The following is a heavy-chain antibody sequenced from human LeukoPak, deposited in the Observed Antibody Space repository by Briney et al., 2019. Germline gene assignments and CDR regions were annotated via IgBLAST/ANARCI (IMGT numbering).Heavy chain of an antibody. Sequence: ASVKVSCKVSGYTLTELSMHWVRQAPGKGLEWMGGFDPEDGETIYAQKFQGRVTMTEDTSTDTAYMELSSLRSEDTAVYYCATSEDGQQLVRYWGQGTLVTVSS. CDR3: ATSEDGQQLVRY. J-gene: IGHJ4*02. CDR2: FDPEDGET. V-gene: IGHV1-24*01. D-gene: IGHD6-13*01. CDR1: GYTLTELS.